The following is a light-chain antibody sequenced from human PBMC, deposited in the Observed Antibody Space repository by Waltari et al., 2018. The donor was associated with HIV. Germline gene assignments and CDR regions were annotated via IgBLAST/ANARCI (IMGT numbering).Light chain of an antibody. J-gene: IGLJ2*01. CDR2: RNN. V-gene: IGLV1-47*01. Sequence: QSVLTQPPSASGTPGQRVTISCSGSSSNIGSNYVYWYQQLPGTAPKRLIYRNNQRPSGVPDRFSGSKSGTSASLAISGLRSEDEADYYCAAWDDSLLFGGGTKLTVL. CDR3: AAWDDSLL. CDR1: SSNIGSNY.